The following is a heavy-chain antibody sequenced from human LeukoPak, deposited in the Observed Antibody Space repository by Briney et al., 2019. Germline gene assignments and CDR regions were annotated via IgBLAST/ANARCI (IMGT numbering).Heavy chain of an antibody. CDR1: GFTFSSYD. CDR2: IRYDGSDK. J-gene: IGHJ4*02. V-gene: IGHV3-30*02. Sequence: GSLRLSCAASGFTFSSYDMHWVRQAPGKGLEWVAFIRYDGSDKYYADSVKGRFTISRDNSNSTLFLQMNSLRAEDTAVYYCAKRGGSFIGYFDYWGQGTLVTVSS. D-gene: IGHD1-26*01. CDR3: AKRGGSFIGYFDY.